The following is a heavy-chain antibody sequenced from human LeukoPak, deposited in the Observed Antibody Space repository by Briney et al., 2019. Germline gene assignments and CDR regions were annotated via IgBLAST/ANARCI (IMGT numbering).Heavy chain of an antibody. V-gene: IGHV3-30*03. J-gene: IGHJ4*02. CDR3: ARDLRSEDDY. Sequence: GGSLRLSCAASGFTFSSYGMHWVRQAPGKGLEWVAVISYDGSDKYYADSVKGRFTISRDNSKNTLHLQMISLRAEDTAVYYCARDLRSEDDYWGQGTLVTVSS. CDR1: GFTFSSYG. CDR2: ISYDGSDK.